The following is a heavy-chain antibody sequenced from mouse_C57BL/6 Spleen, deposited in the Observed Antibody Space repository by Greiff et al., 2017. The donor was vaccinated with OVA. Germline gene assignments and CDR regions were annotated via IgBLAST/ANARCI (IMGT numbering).Heavy chain of an antibody. D-gene: IGHD1-3*01. Sequence: QVQLQQSGAELVRPGTSVKVSCKASGYAFTNYLIEWVKQRPGQGLEWIGVINPGSGGTNYNEKFKGKATLTADKSSSTAYMQLSSLTSEDSAVYFCAREGGSSCYYAMDYWGQGTSVTVSS. J-gene: IGHJ4*01. CDR1: GYAFTNYL. CDR2: INPGSGGT. V-gene: IGHV1-54*01. CDR3: AREGGSSCYYAMDY.